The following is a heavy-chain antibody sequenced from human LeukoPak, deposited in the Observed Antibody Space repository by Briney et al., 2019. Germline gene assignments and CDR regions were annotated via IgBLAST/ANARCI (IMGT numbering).Heavy chain of an antibody. CDR2: INHSGST. J-gene: IGHJ4*02. CDR1: GGSFSGYY. CDR3: ASHGGSGSYYRG. V-gene: IGHV4-34*01. D-gene: IGHD3-10*01. Sequence: PSETLSLTCAVYGGSFSGYYWSWIRQPPGKGLEWIGEINHSGSTNYNPSLKSRVTISVDTSKNQFSLKLSSVTAADTAVYYCASHGGSGSYYRGWGQGTLVTVSS.